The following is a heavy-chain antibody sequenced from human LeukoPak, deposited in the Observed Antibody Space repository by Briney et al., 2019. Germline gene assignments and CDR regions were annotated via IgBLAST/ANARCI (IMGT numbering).Heavy chain of an antibody. D-gene: IGHD3-10*01. CDR3: VRDFMVRGVHIPLGY. CDR2: IYYSGST. V-gene: IGHV4-59*12. J-gene: IGHJ4*02. Sequence: PSETLSLTCTVSGGSISSYYWSWIRQPPGKGLVYIGYIYYSGSTNYNPSLKSRVTISVDTSNNQFSLKLSSVTAADTAIYYCVRDFMVRGVHIPLGYWGQGTLVTVSS. CDR1: GGSISSYY.